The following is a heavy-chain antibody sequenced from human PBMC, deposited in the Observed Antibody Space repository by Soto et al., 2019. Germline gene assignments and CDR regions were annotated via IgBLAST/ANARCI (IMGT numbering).Heavy chain of an antibody. CDR2: ITGRGDTT. V-gene: IGHV3-23*01. J-gene: IGHJ4*02. CDR1: GFTFSSWA. CDR3: ASGTWSAAAGRV. D-gene: IGHD6-13*01. Sequence: EVQLLESGGGLVQPGGSLRLSCAASGFTFSSWAMNWVRQAPGEGPEWVSGITGRGDTTYYADSVKGRFTISRDNSKNSLYLQMNSLRANDTVVFYCASGTWSAAAGRVWGQGTLVTVSS.